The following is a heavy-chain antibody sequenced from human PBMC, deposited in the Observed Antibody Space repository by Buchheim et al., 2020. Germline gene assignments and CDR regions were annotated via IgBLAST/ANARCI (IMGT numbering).Heavy chain of an antibody. Sequence: EVQLVESGGGLVQPGGSLRLSCAASGFTFSSYEMNWVRQTPGKGLEWIAYISSAGSKKDYADSVKGRFTISRDNAKSSLFLEMKSLGAEDTAIYYCAKSSGWFDSWGQGTL. V-gene: IGHV3-48*03. CDR1: GFTFSSYE. CDR2: ISSAGSKK. D-gene: IGHD3-22*01. CDR3: AKSSGWFDS. J-gene: IGHJ5*01.